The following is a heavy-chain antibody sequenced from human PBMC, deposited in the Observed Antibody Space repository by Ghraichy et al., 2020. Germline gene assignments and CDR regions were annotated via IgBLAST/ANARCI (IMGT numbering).Heavy chain of an antibody. CDR2: YNHVGGI. CDR3: VTSRWYGIYPDY. D-gene: IGHD6-13*01. V-gene: IGHV4-34*01. Sequence: SETLSLTCAVYGVSFTDYYWTWIRQSPGKGLEWIGEYNHVGGIKYNPSLSGRVSISLDTSRMEVSLKVSPVSAADTAVYYCVTSRWYGIYPDYWGQGTLVTVSS. J-gene: IGHJ4*02. CDR1: GVSFTDYY.